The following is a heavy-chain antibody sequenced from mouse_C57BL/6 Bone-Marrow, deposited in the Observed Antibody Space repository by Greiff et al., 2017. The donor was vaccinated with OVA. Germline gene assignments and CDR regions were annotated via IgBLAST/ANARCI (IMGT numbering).Heavy chain of an antibody. D-gene: IGHD2-4*01. CDR2: IDPSDSYT. CDR1: GYTFTSYW. V-gene: IGHV1-69*01. CDR3: ARSTMITTDLYYYAMDY. Sequence: QVQLQQSGAELVMPGASVKLSCKASGYTFTSYWMHWVKQRPGQGLEWIGEIDPSDSYTNYNQKFKGKSTLTVDKSSSTAYMQLSSLTSEDSAVYYCARSTMITTDLYYYAMDYWGQGTSVTVSS. J-gene: IGHJ4*01.